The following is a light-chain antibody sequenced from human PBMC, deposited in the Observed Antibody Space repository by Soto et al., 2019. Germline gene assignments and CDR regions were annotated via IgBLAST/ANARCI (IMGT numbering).Light chain of an antibody. V-gene: IGKV1-5*01. J-gene: IGKJ4*01. CDR1: QSISSW. CDR3: QQYNSYSPLT. CDR2: DAS. Sequence: DIQMTQSPSTLSASVGDRVTITCRASQSISSWLAWYQQKLGRAPRLLIYDASSLESGVPSRFSGSGYGTEFTLTISFLQPDDFATYYCQQYNSYSPLTFGGGTKVDIK.